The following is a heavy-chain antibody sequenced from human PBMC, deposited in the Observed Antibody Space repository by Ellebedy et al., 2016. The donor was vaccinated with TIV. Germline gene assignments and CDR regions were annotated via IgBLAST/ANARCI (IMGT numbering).Heavy chain of an antibody. D-gene: IGHD1-7*01. CDR1: GYTLTELS. Sequence: ASVKVSXXVSGYTLTELSMHWVRQAPGKGLEWMGGFDPEDGETIYAQKFQGRVTMTEDTSTDTAYMELSSLRSEDTAVYYCATGTVELRPLDYWGQGTLVTVSS. V-gene: IGHV1-24*01. CDR3: ATGTVELRPLDY. J-gene: IGHJ4*02. CDR2: FDPEDGET.